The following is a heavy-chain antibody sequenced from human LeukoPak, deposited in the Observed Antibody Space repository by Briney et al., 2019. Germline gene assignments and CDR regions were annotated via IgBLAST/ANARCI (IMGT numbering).Heavy chain of an antibody. Sequence: PGGSLRLSCAASGFIFSSYTMNWVRQAPGKGLEWVSFISSTGSTLYYADSVKGRFTISKDDAQNSLYLQMHSLRVEDTAVYYCAREVAAESSGGDIDYWGQGTLVTVSS. CDR1: GFIFSSYT. CDR3: AREVAAESSGGDIDY. D-gene: IGHD6-13*01. V-gene: IGHV3-48*04. J-gene: IGHJ4*02. CDR2: ISSTGSTL.